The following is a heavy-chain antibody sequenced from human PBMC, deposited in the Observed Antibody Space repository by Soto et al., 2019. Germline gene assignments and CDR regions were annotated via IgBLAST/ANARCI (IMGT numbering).Heavy chain of an antibody. D-gene: IGHD2-8*01. CDR3: AKGPDIAVYGPNAY. CDR2: ISYDATSK. Sequence: QVQLVETGGGVVQAGRSLRLSCEASGFTFRSYGMHLVRQAPGKGLEWVAVISYDATSKYFGDSVKGRFTVTRDNSKNTVHLEMNSLRTDDTAVYYCAKGPDIAVYGPNAYWGQGTLVTVSS. CDR1: GFTFRSYG. V-gene: IGHV3-30*18. J-gene: IGHJ4*02.